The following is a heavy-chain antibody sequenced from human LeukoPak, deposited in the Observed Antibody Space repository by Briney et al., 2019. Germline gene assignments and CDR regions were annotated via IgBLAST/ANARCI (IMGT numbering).Heavy chain of an antibody. J-gene: IGHJ3*02. Sequence: SQTLSLTCAVSGGSISSGGYSWSWIRQPPGKGLEWIGYIYHSGSTYYNPSLKSRVTISVDRSKNQFSLKLSSVTAADTAVYYCASRENGPNAFDIWGQGTMVTVSS. CDR2: IYHSGST. CDR1: GGSISSGGYS. D-gene: IGHD1-26*01. V-gene: IGHV4-30-2*01. CDR3: ASRENGPNAFDI.